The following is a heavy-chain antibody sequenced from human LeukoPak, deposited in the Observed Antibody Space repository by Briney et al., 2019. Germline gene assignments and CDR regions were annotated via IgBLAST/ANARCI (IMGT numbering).Heavy chain of an antibody. Sequence: GSLRLSCAASGFTFRSYSMNWVRQPPGKGLEWIGEIYHSGSTNYNPSLKSRVTISVDKSKTQFSLKLSSVTAADTAVYYCARDKWEPRYAFDIWGQGTMVTVSS. CDR1: GFTFRSYSM. CDR3: ARDKWEPRYAFDI. CDR2: IYHSGST. V-gene: IGHV4-4*02. J-gene: IGHJ3*02. D-gene: IGHD1-26*01.